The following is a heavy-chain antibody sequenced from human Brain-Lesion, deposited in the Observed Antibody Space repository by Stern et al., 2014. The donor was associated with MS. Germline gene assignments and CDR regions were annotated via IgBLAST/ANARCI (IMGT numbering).Heavy chain of an antibody. D-gene: IGHD2-2*01. J-gene: IGHJ6*02. Sequence: QLQLQESGPGLVKPSQTLSLSCTVSGGSISSGGYYWSWIRQPAGKGLEWIGRIFNSGSTSYNPSLKSRVTISKNTATTQFLLRLNSMTAADTAVYYCARGRVVPGFQYYATDVWGQGTTVIVSS. CDR3: ARGRVVPGFQYYATDV. V-gene: IGHV4-61*02. CDR2: IFNSGST. CDR1: GGSISSGGYY.